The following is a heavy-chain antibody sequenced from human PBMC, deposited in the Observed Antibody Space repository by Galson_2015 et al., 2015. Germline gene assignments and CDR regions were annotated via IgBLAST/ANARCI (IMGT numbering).Heavy chain of an antibody. CDR3: ARPSTKQLVDY. J-gene: IGHJ4*02. V-gene: IGHV3-7*04. D-gene: IGHD6-13*01. Sequence: SLRLSCAASGFTFSSYWMSWVRQAPGIGLEWMANIKQDGSEKYYVYSVKGRFTISRDNAKNSLYLQMNNLRAEDTGVYYCARPSTKQLVDYWGQGTLVTVSS. CDR1: GFTFSSYW. CDR2: IKQDGSEK.